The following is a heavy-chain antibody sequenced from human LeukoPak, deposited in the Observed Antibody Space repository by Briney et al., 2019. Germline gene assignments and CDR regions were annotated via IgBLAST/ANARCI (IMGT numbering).Heavy chain of an antibody. Sequence: ASVKVSCKASGGTFSSYAISWVRQAPGQGLEWMGWIKPSTGDTNYAQNFQGRVVMTRDTSITTAYMELSRLRSDDTAMYYCVATTYSDYVQFDYWGQGTLVTVSS. J-gene: IGHJ4*02. CDR3: VATTYSDYVQFDY. V-gene: IGHV1-2*02. CDR2: IKPSTGDT. D-gene: IGHD4-17*01. CDR1: GGTFSSYA.